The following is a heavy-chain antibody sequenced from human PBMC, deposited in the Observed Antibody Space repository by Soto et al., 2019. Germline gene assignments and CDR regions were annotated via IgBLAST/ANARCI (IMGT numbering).Heavy chain of an antibody. Sequence: GGSLRLSCAASGFTFSSYSMNWVRQAPGKGLEWVSYISSSSSTIYYADSVKGRFTISRDNAKNSLYLQMNSLRAEDTAVYYCARDGYCSGGSCYSNWFDPWGQGTLVTVSS. V-gene: IGHV3-48*01. D-gene: IGHD2-15*01. J-gene: IGHJ5*02. CDR3: ARDGYCSGGSCYSNWFDP. CDR2: ISSSSSTI. CDR1: GFTFSSYS.